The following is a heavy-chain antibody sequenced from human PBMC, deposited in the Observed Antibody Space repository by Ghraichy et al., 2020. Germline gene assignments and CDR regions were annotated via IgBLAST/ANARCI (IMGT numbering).Heavy chain of an antibody. CDR3: ARSLHLGELSLEVPHGIYFDY. V-gene: IGHV3-33*01. CDR2: IWYDGSNK. CDR1: GFTFSSYG. D-gene: IGHD3-16*02. Sequence: GGSLRLSCAASGFTFSSYGMHWVRQAPGKGLEWVAVIWYDGSNKYYADSVKGRFTISRDNSKNNRYLQMNSLRAEDTAVYYCARSLHLGELSLEVPHGIYFDYWGQGTLVTVSS. J-gene: IGHJ4*02.